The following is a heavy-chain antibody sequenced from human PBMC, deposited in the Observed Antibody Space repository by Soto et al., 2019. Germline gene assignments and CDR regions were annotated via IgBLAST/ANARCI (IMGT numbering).Heavy chain of an antibody. J-gene: IGHJ4*02. CDR1: GDSISRSYW. CDR2: IYHSGST. Sequence: SETLSLTCAVSGDSISRSYWWSWVRQFPGKGLEWIGEIYHSGSTIYNPSLQSRVTLSVDKSKNEFSLKMSSVTAADTAVYYCARTLPNRQLFDSWSQGTLVT. CDR3: ARTLPNRQLFDS. V-gene: IGHV4-4*02. D-gene: IGHD1-1*01.